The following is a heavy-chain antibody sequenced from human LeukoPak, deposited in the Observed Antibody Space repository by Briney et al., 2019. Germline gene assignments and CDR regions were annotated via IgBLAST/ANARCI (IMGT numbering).Heavy chain of an antibody. D-gene: IGHD3-16*02. CDR3: ARRYYDYVWGSYRFDY. Sequence: RPSETLSLTWAVYGGSFSGYYWSWIRQPPGKGLEWIGEINHSGSTNYNPSLKSRVTISVDTSKNQFSLKLSSVTAADTAVYYCARRYYDYVWGSYRFDYWGQGTLVTVSS. V-gene: IGHV4-34*01. CDR1: GGSFSGYY. CDR2: INHSGST. J-gene: IGHJ4*02.